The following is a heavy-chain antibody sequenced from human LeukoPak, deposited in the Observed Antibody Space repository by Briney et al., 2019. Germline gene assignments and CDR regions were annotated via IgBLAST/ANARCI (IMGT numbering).Heavy chain of an antibody. CDR2: ISSSSSTI. CDR1: GFTFSSYN. V-gene: IGHV3-48*02. CDR3: ARRGGYGDPQVFDY. J-gene: IGHJ4*02. Sequence: GGSLRLSCAASGFTFSSYNMNWVRQAPGKGLEWISYISSSSSTIYCADSVKGRFTISRDNAKNSLYLQMNSLRDEDTAVYYLARRGGYGDPQVFDYWGQGTLVTVSS. D-gene: IGHD4-17*01.